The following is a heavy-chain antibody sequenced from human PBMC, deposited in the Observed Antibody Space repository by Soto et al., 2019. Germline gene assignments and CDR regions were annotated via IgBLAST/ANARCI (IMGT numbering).Heavy chain of an antibody. D-gene: IGHD4-4*01. CDR3: ARPLSPALDSNSHRYPHYYYYYYGMDV. CDR2: IIPIFGTA. Sequence: SVKVSCKASGGTFSSYAISWVRQAPGQGLEWMGGIIPIFGTANYAQKFQGRVTITADESTSTAYMELSSLRSEDTAVYYCARPLSPALDSNSHRYPHYYYYYYGMDVWGQGTTVTVSS. CDR1: GGTFSSYA. V-gene: IGHV1-69*13. J-gene: IGHJ6*02.